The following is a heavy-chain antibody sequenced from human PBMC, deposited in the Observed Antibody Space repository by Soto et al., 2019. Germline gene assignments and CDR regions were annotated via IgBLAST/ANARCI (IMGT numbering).Heavy chain of an antibody. V-gene: IGHV3-11*01. Sequence: GGSLRLSCAASGFTFSDYYMSWIRQAPGKGLEWVSYISSSGSTIYYADSVKGRFTISRDNAKNSLYLQMNSLRAEDTAVYYCARDFGYYYDSSGSAGKENDYWGQGTLVTVS. CDR2: ISSSGSTI. CDR1: GFTFSDYY. D-gene: IGHD3-22*01. J-gene: IGHJ4*02. CDR3: ARDFGYYYDSSGSAGKENDY.